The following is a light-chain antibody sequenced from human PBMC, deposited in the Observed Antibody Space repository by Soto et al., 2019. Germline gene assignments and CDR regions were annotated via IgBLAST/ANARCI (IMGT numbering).Light chain of an antibody. Sequence: DIQLTQAPSSLSASVGDRITITCRASQRISTYLDWYQQKPGKAPELVIYTASSLESGVPSRFSGSGSWTDFTLTISRLQPEDLATYYCQQHYNTPWTFGQGTKVEIK. CDR3: QQHYNTPWT. J-gene: IGKJ1*01. V-gene: IGKV1-39*01. CDR1: QRISTY. CDR2: TAS.